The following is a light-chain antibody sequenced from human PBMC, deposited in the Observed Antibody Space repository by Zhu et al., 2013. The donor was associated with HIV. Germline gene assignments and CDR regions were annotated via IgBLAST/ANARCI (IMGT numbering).Light chain of an antibody. CDR3: QQTYITPAT. J-gene: IGKJ5*01. CDR2: DTS. CDR1: QSVSSS. Sequence: EIVLTQSPDTLSLSPGEGATLSCRASQSVSSSLAWYQQTPGQAPRLLIYDTSNRATGIPARFSGSGSGTDFTLTISSLLPDDYATYYCQQTYITPATFGQGTRLDFK. V-gene: IGKV3-11*01.